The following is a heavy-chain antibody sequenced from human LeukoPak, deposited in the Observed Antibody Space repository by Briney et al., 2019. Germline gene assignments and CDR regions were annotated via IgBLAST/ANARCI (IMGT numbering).Heavy chain of an antibody. Sequence: VGSLTLSCASSLFTFSSYAMRWVRPAPGKGLDWVSSINGCGGSTYYADSVKGRFTIPRHNSQNTLYLSMNGLTAKDTPGCVLSRGYSYGYWDYYYYMDVWVKGTTVSVSS. CDR2: INGCGGST. CDR1: LFTFSSYA. V-gene: IGHV3-23*01. D-gene: IGHD5-18*01. CDR3: SRGYSYGYWDYYYYMDV. J-gene: IGHJ6*03.